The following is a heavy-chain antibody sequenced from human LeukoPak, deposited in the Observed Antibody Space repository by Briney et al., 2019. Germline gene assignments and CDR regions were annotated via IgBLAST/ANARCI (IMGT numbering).Heavy chain of an antibody. CDR2: INDDGSST. CDR3: ARVSGPGMNEYYHL. CDR1: GFTFSGAW. V-gene: IGHV3-74*01. J-gene: IGHJ4*02. D-gene: IGHD2-2*01. Sequence: GGSRRLSCAASGFTFSGAWMHWVRQAPGKGLMWVSRINDDGSSTRHADSVKGRFTISRDNAKNTLYLQMNSLRAEDTAVYYCARVSGPGMNEYYHLWGQGTLVTVSS.